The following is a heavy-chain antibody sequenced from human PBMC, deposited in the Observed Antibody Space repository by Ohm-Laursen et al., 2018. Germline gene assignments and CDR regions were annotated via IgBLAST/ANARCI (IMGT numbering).Heavy chain of an antibody. CDR2: ISAYNGNT. CDR1: GYTFTSYG. CDR3: ARDRAYYDILTFDI. D-gene: IGHD3-9*01. Sequence: ASVKVSCKASGYTFTSYGISWVRQAPGQGLEWMGWISAYNGNTNYAQKLQGRVTMTTDTSTSTAYMELRSLRSDDTAVYYCARDRAYYDILTFDIWGQGTMVTVSS. V-gene: IGHV1-18*01. J-gene: IGHJ3*02.